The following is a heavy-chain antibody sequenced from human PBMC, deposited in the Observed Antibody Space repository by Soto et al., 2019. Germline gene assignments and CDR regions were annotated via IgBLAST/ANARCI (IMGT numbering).Heavy chain of an antibody. J-gene: IGHJ6*04. D-gene: IGHD2-2*01. CDR2: INTDASRA. V-gene: IGHV3-74*01. CDR3: ARDPAVCTTTRCSSYGMEL. CDR1: RFTFSNYL. Sequence: GGSVRRSCAASRFTFSNYLMHCVRQAPGKGLVWVAHINTDASRANYADSVKGRFTISRDNAKNTLYLQMNSLRAEDTDVYYCARDPAVCTTTRCSSYGMELWGTGTKVTGSS.